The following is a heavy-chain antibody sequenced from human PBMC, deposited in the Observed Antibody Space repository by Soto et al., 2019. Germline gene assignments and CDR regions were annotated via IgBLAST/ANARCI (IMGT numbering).Heavy chain of an antibody. CDR1: RGSISSGGYY. J-gene: IGHJ4*02. V-gene: IGHV4-31*03. Sequence: HVQLQESGPGLVKPSQTLSLTGTVSRGSISSGGYYWSWIRRHPGKGLEWIGYIYYSGSTYYNPSLKSRVTISVDTAKNQFSLKLSSVTAADTAVYYCARLLSCFDYWGQGTLVTVFS. CDR3: ARLLSCFDY. CDR2: IYYSGST. D-gene: IGHD1-26*01.